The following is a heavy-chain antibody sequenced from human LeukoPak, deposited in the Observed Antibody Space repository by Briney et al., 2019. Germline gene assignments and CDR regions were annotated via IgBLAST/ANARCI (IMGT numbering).Heavy chain of an antibody. CDR2: ISGSGGST. CDR1: GFTFSSYW. CDR3: AKDISTTGTYNWFDP. Sequence: PGGSLRLSCAVSGFTFSSYWMHWVRQAPGKGLEWVSAISGSGGSTYYADSVKGRFTITRDNSKNTLYLQMNSLRAEDTAVYYCAKDISTTGTYNWFDPWGQGTLVTVSS. D-gene: IGHD1-1*01. V-gene: IGHV3-23*01. J-gene: IGHJ5*02.